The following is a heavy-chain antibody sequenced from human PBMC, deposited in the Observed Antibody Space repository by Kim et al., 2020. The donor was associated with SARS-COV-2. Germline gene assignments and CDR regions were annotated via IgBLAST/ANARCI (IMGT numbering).Heavy chain of an antibody. Sequence: GGSLRLSCAASGFTFSSYEMNWVRQAPGKGLEWVSYISSSGSTIYYADSVKGRFTISRDNAKNSLYLQMNSLRAEDTAVYYCARVGWFGELSPNDYWGQGTLVTVSS. CDR2: ISSSGSTI. V-gene: IGHV3-48*03. CDR3: ARVGWFGELSPNDY. D-gene: IGHD3-10*01. CDR1: GFTFSSYE. J-gene: IGHJ4*02.